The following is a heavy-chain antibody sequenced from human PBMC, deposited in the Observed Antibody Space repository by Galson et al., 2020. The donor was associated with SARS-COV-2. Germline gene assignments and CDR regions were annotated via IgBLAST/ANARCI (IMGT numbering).Heavy chain of an antibody. V-gene: IGHV1-18*01. CDR2: ISAYNGNT. D-gene: IGHD3-3*01. CDR1: GYTFTSYG. CDR3: ARWFGVVIIPHYYYYMDV. J-gene: IGHJ6*03. Sequence: ASVKVSCKASGYTFTSYGINWVRQAPGQGLEWMGWISAYNGNTNYAQKLQGRVTMTTDTSTSTAYMELRSLRSDDTAVYYCARWFGVVIIPHYYYYMDVWGKGTTVIVSS.